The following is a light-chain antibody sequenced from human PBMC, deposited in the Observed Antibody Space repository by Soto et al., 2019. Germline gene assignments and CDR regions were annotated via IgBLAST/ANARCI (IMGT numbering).Light chain of an antibody. Sequence: EIVLTQSPGALSLSPGDRVTLSCRASQSVDRNYLAWYQHKRGQAPRLLIHGASSRATGIPERFSGSGSATYFTLTISRLEPEDFAVYYCQQYADSPLTFGGGTKVEIK. CDR2: GAS. V-gene: IGKV3-20*01. J-gene: IGKJ4*01. CDR1: QSVDRNY. CDR3: QQYADSPLT.